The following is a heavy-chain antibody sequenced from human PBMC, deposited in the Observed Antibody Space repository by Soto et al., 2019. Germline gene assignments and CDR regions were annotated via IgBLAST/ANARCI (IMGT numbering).Heavy chain of an antibody. CDR3: ARDVEDIVLMVYASDTYYYYGMDV. CDR2: IIPIFGTA. Sequence: GASVKGACKTVVGSFSIEASSRGRQAPGQGLEWMGGIIPIFGTANYAQKFQGRVTITADESTSTAYMELSSLRSEDTAVYYCARDVEDIVLMVYASDTYYYYGMDVWGQGTTVTVSS. V-gene: IGHV1-69*13. J-gene: IGHJ6*02. CDR1: VGSFSIEA. D-gene: IGHD2-8*01.